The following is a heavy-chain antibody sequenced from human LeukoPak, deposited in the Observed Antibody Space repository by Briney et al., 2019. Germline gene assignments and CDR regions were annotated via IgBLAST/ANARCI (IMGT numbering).Heavy chain of an antibody. J-gene: IGHJ6*03. CDR1: GYSISSGYY. Sequence: PSETLSLTCTVSGYSISSGYYWGWIRQPPGKGLEWIGSIYHSGSTYYNPSLKSRVTISVDTSKNQFSLKLSSVTAADTAVYYCGVVRGVYYMDVWGKGTTVTVSS. V-gene: IGHV4-38-2*02. CDR3: GVVRGVYYMDV. D-gene: IGHD3-10*01. CDR2: IYHSGST.